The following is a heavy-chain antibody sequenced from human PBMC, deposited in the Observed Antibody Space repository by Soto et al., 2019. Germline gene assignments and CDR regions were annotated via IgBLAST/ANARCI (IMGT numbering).Heavy chain of an antibody. D-gene: IGHD3-10*01. V-gene: IGHV1-24*01. CDR2: FDPEDGET. CDR1: GYTLTELS. Sequence: GASVKVSCKASGYTLTELSMHWVRQAPGKGLEWMGGFDPEDGETIYAQKFQGRVTMTEDTSTDTAYMELSSLRSEDTAVYYCATVGITMVRGVIQWYYGMDVWGQGTTVTVSS. J-gene: IGHJ6*02. CDR3: ATVGITMVRGVIQWYYGMDV.